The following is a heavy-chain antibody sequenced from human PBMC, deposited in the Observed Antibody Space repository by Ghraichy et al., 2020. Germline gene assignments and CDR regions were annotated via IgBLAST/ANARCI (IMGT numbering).Heavy chain of an antibody. V-gene: IGHV4-59*04. CDR1: GGSISSYY. Sequence: SETLSLTCTVSGGSISSYYWSWIRQPPGKGLEWIGYIYYSGSTYYYPSLKSRVTISVDTSKNQFSLKLSSVTAADTAVYYCARHRGIVVLHGMDVWGQGTTVTVSS. CDR2: IYYSGST. CDR3: ARHRGIVVLHGMDV. D-gene: IGHD2-15*01. J-gene: IGHJ6*02.